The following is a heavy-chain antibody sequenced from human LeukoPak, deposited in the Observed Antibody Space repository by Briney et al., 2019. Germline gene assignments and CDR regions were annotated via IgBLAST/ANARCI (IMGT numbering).Heavy chain of an antibody. V-gene: IGHV4-59*01. J-gene: IGHJ4*02. D-gene: IGHD1-26*01. Sequence: SETLSLTCTVSGGSISSYYWSWIRQPPGKGLEWIGYIYYSGSTNYNPSLKSRVTISVDTSKNQFSLKLSSVTAADTAVYYCARVPYSRAYYFDYWGQGTLVTVSS. CDR2: IYYSGST. CDR3: ARVPYSRAYYFDY. CDR1: GGSISSYY.